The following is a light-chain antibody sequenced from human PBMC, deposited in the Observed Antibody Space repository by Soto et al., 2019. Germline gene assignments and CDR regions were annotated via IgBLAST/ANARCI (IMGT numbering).Light chain of an antibody. CDR3: QTWDTGGRVA. V-gene: IGLV4-69*01. Sequence: QPVLTQSPSASASLGASVKLTCTLSSGHSSYAIAWHQQQPEKGPRYLMNLSSDGSHSKGDGIPDRFSGSSSGAERYLTISSLQSEDEADYYCQTWDTGGRVAFGGGTKLTVL. J-gene: IGLJ2*01. CDR2: LSSDGSH. CDR1: SGHSSYA.